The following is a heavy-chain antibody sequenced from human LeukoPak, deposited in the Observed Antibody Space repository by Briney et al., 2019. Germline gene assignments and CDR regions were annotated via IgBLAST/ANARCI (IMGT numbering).Heavy chain of an antibody. J-gene: IGHJ3*02. Sequence: GGSLRLSCAASGFTFSSYAMHWVRQAPGKGLEWVAVISYDGSNKYYADSVKGRFTISRDDSKNTLYLQMNSLRAEDTAVYYCATLTIFGVAPHDAFDIWGQGTMVTVSS. CDR2: ISYDGSNK. CDR3: ATLTIFGVAPHDAFDI. CDR1: GFTFSSYA. D-gene: IGHD3-3*01. V-gene: IGHV3-30-3*01.